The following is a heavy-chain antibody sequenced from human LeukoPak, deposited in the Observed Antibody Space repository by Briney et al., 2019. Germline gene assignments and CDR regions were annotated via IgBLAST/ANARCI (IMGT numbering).Heavy chain of an antibody. CDR1: GYTFTSYY. V-gene: IGHV1-46*01. CDR2: INPSGGST. Sequence: ASVKVSCKASGYTFTSYYMHWVRQAPGQGLEWMGIINPSGGSTSYAQKFQGRVTMTRDMSTSTVYMELSSLRSEDTAVYYCARGPYCGGDCYSGLWWFDPWGQGTLVTVSS. D-gene: IGHD2-21*02. J-gene: IGHJ5*02. CDR3: ARGPYCGGDCYSGLWWFDP.